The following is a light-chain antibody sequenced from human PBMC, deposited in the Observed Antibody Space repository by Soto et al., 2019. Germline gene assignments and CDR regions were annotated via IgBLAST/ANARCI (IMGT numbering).Light chain of an antibody. J-gene: IGLJ1*01. CDR2: RNN. Sequence: QSVLTQPPSASGTPGQRVTISCSGSSSNIGSNYVYWYQQLPGTAPKLLIYRNNQRPSGVPDRFSGSKSGTSASLAISGLRSEDEADYYCAAWADSLSGFYVFGPGTKLTVL. V-gene: IGLV1-47*01. CDR3: AAWADSLSGFYV. CDR1: SSNIGSNY.